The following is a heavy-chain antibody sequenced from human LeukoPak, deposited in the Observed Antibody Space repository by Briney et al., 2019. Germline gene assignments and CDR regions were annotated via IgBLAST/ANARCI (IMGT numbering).Heavy chain of an antibody. V-gene: IGHV4-4*09. CDR3: ARHGGWYGGYYFDY. CDR2: IYTSGST. CDR1: GGSISSYY. Sequence: SETLSLTCTVSGGSISSYYWSWIRQPPGKGLEWIGYIYTSGSTNYNPSLKSRVTISVDTSKNQFSLKLSSVTAADTAVYYCARHGGWYGGYYFDYWGQGTLVTVPS. D-gene: IGHD6-19*01. J-gene: IGHJ4*02.